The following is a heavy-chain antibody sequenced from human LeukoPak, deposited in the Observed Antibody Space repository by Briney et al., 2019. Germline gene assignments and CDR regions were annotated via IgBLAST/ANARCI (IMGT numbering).Heavy chain of an antibody. CDR1: GYTLTNYA. J-gene: IGHJ4*02. D-gene: IGHD6-19*01. V-gene: IGHV1-3*01. Sequence: ASVKVSCKASGYTLTNYAIHWVRQAPGQRLEWMGWFNSDTGNTDYSQKFQGRVSISRDTSANTAYMELNRLRPGDTAVFYCVRGGPNKSGWTLDYWGQGTLVTVSS. CDR3: VRGGPNKSGWTLDY. CDR2: FNSDTGNT.